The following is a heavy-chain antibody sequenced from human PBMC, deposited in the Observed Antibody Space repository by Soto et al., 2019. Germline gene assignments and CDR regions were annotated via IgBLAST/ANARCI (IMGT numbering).Heavy chain of an antibody. CDR1: GLIVSSKY. J-gene: IGHJ3*02. CDR3: ATDPPKQQPSNEDSDI. CDR2: IYTGGAT. D-gene: IGHD6-13*01. Sequence: GRSLRLSCVASGLIVSSKYMIWVRQAPGKGLEWVSVIYTGGATNYADSVKGRFTMSRDNSKNTLYLQMNSLRAEDTAVYYCATDPPKQQPSNEDSDIWGQGTMVTVSS. V-gene: IGHV3-53*01.